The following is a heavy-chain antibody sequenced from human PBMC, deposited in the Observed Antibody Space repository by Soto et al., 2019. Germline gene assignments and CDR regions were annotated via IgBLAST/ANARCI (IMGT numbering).Heavy chain of an antibody. CDR3: ARGYYDILTPYAFDI. Sequence: ASVKVSCKASGYTFTSHAMHWVRQAPGQRLEWMGWINAGNGNAKYSQKFQGRVTITRDTSTSTAYMELSSLRSEDTAVYYCARGYYDILTPYAFDIWGQGTMVTVSS. CDR2: INAGNGNA. J-gene: IGHJ3*02. CDR1: GYTFTSHA. V-gene: IGHV1-3*01. D-gene: IGHD3-9*01.